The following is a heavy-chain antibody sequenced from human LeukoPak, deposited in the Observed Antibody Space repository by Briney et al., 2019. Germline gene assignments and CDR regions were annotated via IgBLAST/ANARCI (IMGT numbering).Heavy chain of an antibody. D-gene: IGHD3-22*01. Sequence: PGGSLRLSCAASGFTFSSYSMNWVRQAPGKGLEWVSSISSSGSTIYYADSVKGRFTISRDNAKNSLYLQMNSLRAEDTAVYYCARPEYYYDSSGRWGQGTLVTVSS. V-gene: IGHV3-48*04. CDR2: ISSSGSTI. CDR1: GFTFSSYS. J-gene: IGHJ4*02. CDR3: ARPEYYYDSSGR.